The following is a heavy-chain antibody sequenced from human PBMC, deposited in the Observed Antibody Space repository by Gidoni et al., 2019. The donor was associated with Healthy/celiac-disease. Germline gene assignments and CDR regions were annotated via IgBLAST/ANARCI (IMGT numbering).Heavy chain of an antibody. CDR2: ISSSSDYT. D-gene: IGHD3-22*01. CDR3: ARDRWYYDNSGYDRIDS. V-gene: IGHV3-11*05. CDR1: GFTFSDYY. Sequence: QVQLVESGGGLVKPGGSLRLSCAASGFTFSDYYMSWIRQAPGKGLEWVSYISSSSDYTNYAASVKGRFTISRDNAKNSLYLQMSSLRAEDTAIYYCARDRWYYDNSGYDRIDSWGQGTLVTVSS. J-gene: IGHJ4*02.